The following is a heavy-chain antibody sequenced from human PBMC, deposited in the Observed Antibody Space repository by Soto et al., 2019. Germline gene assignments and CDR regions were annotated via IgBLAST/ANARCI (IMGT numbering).Heavy chain of an antibody. CDR1: GFTFSSYS. CDR3: ARGTSAVAGHKYYFDY. V-gene: IGHV3-48*02. D-gene: IGHD6-19*01. J-gene: IGHJ4*02. Sequence: GGSLRLSCAASGFTFSSYSMNWVRQAPGKGLEWVSYISSSSTIYYADSVKGRFTISRDNAKNSLYLQMNSLRDEDTAVYYCARGTSAVAGHKYYFDYWGQGTLVTVSS. CDR2: ISSSSTI.